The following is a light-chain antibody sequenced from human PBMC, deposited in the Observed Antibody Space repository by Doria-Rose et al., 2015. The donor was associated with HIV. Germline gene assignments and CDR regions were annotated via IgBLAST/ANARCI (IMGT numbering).Light chain of an antibody. CDR2: KAS. Sequence: MTQSPSTLSASVGATVTITCRASQSIGNLLAWYQQRPGKAPKLLIYKASTLESGVPSRFSGSGSGTEFTLTISSLQPDDFGSYYCQQYDSYSPYTLGQGTKLEIK. CDR1: QSIGNL. V-gene: IGKV1-5*03. CDR3: QQYDSYSPYT. J-gene: IGKJ2*01.